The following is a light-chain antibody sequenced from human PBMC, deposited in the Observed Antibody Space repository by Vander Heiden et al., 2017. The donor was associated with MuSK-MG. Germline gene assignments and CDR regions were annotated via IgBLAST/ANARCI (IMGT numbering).Light chain of an antibody. V-gene: IGKV1-5*03. CDR1: QSISSW. CDR2: KAS. J-gene: IGKJ4*01. CDR3: QQDKSIPLT. Sequence: DIQMTQSPSTLSASVGDRVTITCRASQSISSWLAWYQQKPGRAPKLLIYKASTLESGVPSRFSGSGSGTEFTLTITSLQPDDLATYHCQQDKSIPLTFGGGTKVEIK.